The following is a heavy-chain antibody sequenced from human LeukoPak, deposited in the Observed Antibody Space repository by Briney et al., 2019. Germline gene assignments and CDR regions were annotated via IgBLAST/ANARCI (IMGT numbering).Heavy chain of an antibody. CDR3: AKVDGIAVAGTGFVDY. J-gene: IGHJ4*02. Sequence: PARSLRLSCAASGFTFSSYGMHGVRQAPGKGLEWVAVISYDGSNKYYADSVKGRFTISRDNSKNTLYLQMNSLRAEDTAVYYCAKVDGIAVAGTGFVDYWGQGTLVTVSS. V-gene: IGHV3-30*18. CDR2: ISYDGSNK. D-gene: IGHD6-19*01. CDR1: GFTFSSYG.